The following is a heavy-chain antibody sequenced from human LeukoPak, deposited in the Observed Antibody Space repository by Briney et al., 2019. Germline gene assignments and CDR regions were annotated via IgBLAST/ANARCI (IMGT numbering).Heavy chain of an antibody. CDR1: GGSISSSSYY. J-gene: IGHJ4*01. CDR3: ARAPGTTFDY. D-gene: IGHD4-17*01. CDR2: IYYSGCT. Sequence: PSETLSLTCTVSGGSISSSSYYWGWIRQPPGKGLEWIGSIYYSGCTNYNPSLKSRVTISVDTSKNQFSLKLSPVTAADTAVYYCARAPGTTFDYWGHGNMVTVSS. V-gene: IGHV4-39*07.